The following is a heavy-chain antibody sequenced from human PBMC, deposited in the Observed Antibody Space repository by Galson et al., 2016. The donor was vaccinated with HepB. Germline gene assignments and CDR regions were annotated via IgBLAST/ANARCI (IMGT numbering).Heavy chain of an antibody. CDR2: INPSGGST. J-gene: IGHJ4*02. CDR3: AREGATSIGGFGY. CDR1: GYTFTSYY. Sequence: SVKVSCKASGYTFTSYYMHWVRQAPGQGLEWMGIINPSGGSTSYAQNFQGRVTMTRETSTSTVYMELNSLRSEDSAMYYCAREGATSIGGFGYWGQGTLVTVSS. D-gene: IGHD1-26*01. V-gene: IGHV1-46*01.